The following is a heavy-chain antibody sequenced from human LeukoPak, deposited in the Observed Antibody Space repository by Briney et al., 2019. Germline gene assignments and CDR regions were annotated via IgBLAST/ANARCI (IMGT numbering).Heavy chain of an antibody. J-gene: IGHJ4*02. D-gene: IGHD6-6*01. CDR3: ARGLTTEYSSSSLDFDY. CDR2: MNPNSGNT. CDR1: GYTFTSYD. Sequence: GASVKVSCKASGYTFTSYDINWVRQATGQGLEWMGWMNPNSGNTGYAQKFQGRVTMTRNISISRAYMELSSLRSEDTAVYYCARGLTTEYSSSSLDFDYWGQGTLVTVSS. V-gene: IGHV1-8*01.